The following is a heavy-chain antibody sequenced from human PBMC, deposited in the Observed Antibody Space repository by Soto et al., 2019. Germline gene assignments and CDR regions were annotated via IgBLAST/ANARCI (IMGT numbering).Heavy chain of an antibody. CDR2: IWYDGSNK. V-gene: IGHV3-33*01. CDR1: GFTFSSYG. D-gene: IGHD2-21*02. CDR3: ARGVEDGGMVVTPYYFDY. J-gene: IGHJ4*02. Sequence: QVQLVESGGGVVQPGRSLRLSCAASGFTFSSYGMHWVRQAPGKGLEWVAVIWYDGSNKYYADSVKGRFTISRDNSKNTLYLQMNSLRAEDTAVYYCARGVEDGGMVVTPYYFDYWGQGTLVTVSS.